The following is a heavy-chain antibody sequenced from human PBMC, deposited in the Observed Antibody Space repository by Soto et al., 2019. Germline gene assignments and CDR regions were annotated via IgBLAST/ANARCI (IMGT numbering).Heavy chain of an antibody. J-gene: IGHJ4*02. CDR2: IYYSGST. Sequence: SETLSLTCTVSGGSISSSSYYWGWIRQPPGKGLEWIGSIYYSGSTYYNPSLKSRVTISVDTSKNQFSLKLSSVTAADTAVYYCARLPREGATYYFDYWGQGTLVTVSS. D-gene: IGHD1-26*01. CDR1: GGSISSSSYY. V-gene: IGHV4-39*01. CDR3: ARLPREGATYYFDY.